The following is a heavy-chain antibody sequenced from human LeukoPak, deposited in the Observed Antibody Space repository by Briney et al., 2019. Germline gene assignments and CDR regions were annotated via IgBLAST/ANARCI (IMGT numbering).Heavy chain of an antibody. CDR1: GYTFTSYG. V-gene: IGHV1-69*05. CDR2: IIPIFGTA. CDR3: VGQYYYDSSGYGADY. D-gene: IGHD3-22*01. J-gene: IGHJ4*02. Sequence: SVKVSCKASGYTFTSYGISWVRQAPGQGLEWMGGIIPIFGTANYAQKFQGRVTITTDESTSTAYMELSSLRSEDTAVYYCVGQYYYDSSGYGADYWGQGTLVTVSS.